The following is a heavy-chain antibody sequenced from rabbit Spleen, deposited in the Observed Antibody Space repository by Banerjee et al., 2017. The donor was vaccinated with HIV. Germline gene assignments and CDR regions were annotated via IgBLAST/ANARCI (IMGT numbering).Heavy chain of an antibody. Sequence: QSLEESGGDLVKPGASLTLTCTASGFSFSSSYWICWVRQAPGKGLEWIACIYGGSSGTTYYTTWAWRRFTISKTSSTTVTLEVTSLTAADTATYFCARDLTDVIGWNFGWWGQGTLVTVS. V-gene: IGHV1S40*01. CDR2: IYGGSSGTT. CDR1: GFSFSSSYW. J-gene: IGHJ4*01. CDR3: ARDLTDVIGWNFGW. D-gene: IGHD1-1*01.